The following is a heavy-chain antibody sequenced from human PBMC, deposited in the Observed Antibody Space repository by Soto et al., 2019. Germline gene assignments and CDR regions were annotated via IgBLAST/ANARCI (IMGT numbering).Heavy chain of an antibody. CDR3: ARAVGLRNNWFDP. CDR1: GGSISSYY. Sequence: SETLSLTCTVSGGSISSYYWSWIRQPPGKGLEWIGYIYYSGSTNYNPSLKSRVTISVDTSKNQFSLKLSSVTAADTAVYYCARAVGLRNNWFDPWGQGTLVTVSS. J-gene: IGHJ5*02. CDR2: IYYSGST. V-gene: IGHV4-59*01. D-gene: IGHD1-26*01.